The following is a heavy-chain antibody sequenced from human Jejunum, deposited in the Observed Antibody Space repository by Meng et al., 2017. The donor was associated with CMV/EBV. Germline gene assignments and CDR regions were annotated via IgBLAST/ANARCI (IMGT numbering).Heavy chain of an antibody. J-gene: IGHJ4*02. CDR1: GFTFYNYA. CDR3: AKASQANSGYDSDS. V-gene: IGHV3-23*01. Sequence: ATGFTFYNYAMSWVRQAPGKGLDWVSLISDTGAVIKYADSVKGRFTISRDNSKNTVYLQMNNLRAEDTAIYYCAKASQANSGYDSDSWGQGTLVTVSS. D-gene: IGHD5-12*01. CDR2: ISDTGAVI.